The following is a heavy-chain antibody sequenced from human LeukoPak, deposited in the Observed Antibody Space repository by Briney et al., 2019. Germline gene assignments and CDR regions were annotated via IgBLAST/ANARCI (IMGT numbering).Heavy chain of an antibody. CDR3: ARLTTTVTTPFDY. V-gene: IGHV3-21*01. J-gene: IGHJ4*02. CDR2: ISSSSSYI. D-gene: IGHD4-17*01. Sequence: GGSLRLSCAASGFTFSIYNMNWVRQAPGKGLEWVSSISSSSSYIYYADSVKGRFAISRDNAKNSLYLQMNSLRAEDTAVYYCARLTTTVTTPFDYWGQGTLVTVSS. CDR1: GFTFSIYN.